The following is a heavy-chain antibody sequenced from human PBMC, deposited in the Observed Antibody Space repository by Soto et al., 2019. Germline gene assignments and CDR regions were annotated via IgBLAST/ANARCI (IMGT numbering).Heavy chain of an antibody. V-gene: IGHV3-7*03. Sequence: GGSLRLSCAASGFTFSSYWMNWVRQAPGKGLEWVTNIKQDGTQKHYVDSVKGRFTISRENAANSLYLQMDSLRAEDTAVYYCARDFRATGSLDYWGQGTLVTVSS. CDR1: GFTFSSYW. CDR2: IKQDGTQK. CDR3: ARDFRATGSLDY. D-gene: IGHD3-10*01. J-gene: IGHJ4*02.